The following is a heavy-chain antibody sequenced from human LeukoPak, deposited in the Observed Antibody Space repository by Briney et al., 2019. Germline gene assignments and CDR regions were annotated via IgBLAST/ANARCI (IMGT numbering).Heavy chain of an antibody. CDR3: ARVSAITGATDAFDI. V-gene: IGHV3-72*01. Sequence: GGSLRLSCAASGFTFSDHFMDWVRQAPGKGLEWIGRIRRKRNSYTTEYAASVKGRFTFSRENSKNSLYLKMNSLETEDTAVYYCARVSAITGATDAFDIWGQGTMVTVSS. CDR1: GFTFSDHF. D-gene: IGHD1-20*01. CDR2: IRRKRNSYTT. J-gene: IGHJ3*02.